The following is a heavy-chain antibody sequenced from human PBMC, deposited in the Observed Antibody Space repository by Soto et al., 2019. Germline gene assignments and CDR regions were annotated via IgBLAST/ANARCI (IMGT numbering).Heavy chain of an antibody. J-gene: IGHJ3*02. Sequence: PGGSLRLSCTASGFTFSGHAMHWVRQAPGKGLEWVALMSYDGTNKYYADSVRGRFIISRDNSKNTLYLQMDSLRAEDTAVYHCARDLYYYDGSGKAFDIWGQGTMVTV. CDR3: ARDLYYYDGSGKAFDI. V-gene: IGHV3-30-3*01. CDR1: GFTFSGHA. D-gene: IGHD3-22*01. CDR2: MSYDGTNK.